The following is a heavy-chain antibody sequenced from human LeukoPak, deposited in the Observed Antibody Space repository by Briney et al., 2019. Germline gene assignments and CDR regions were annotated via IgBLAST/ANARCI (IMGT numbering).Heavy chain of an antibody. CDR2: ISVSGGSP. V-gene: IGHV3-23*01. CDR3: AKGLREYDFWSGYAT. D-gene: IGHD3-3*01. Sequence: GGSLRLSCAASGFTFSSYAMMWVRQAPGKGLDWVSTISVSGGSPNYADSVKGRFTISRDNSKNTLFLQMNSMRAEDTALYYCAKGLREYDFWSGYATWGQGTLVTVSS. J-gene: IGHJ5*02. CDR1: GFTFSSYA.